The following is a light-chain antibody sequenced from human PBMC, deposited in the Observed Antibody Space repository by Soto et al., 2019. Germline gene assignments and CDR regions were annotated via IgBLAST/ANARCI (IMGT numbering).Light chain of an antibody. V-gene: IGKV1-9*01. CDR2: AAS. CDR1: QGISSY. CDR3: QQYRDSRT. J-gene: IGKJ1*01. Sequence: IQLTQSPSSLSASVGDRVTITCRASQGISSYLAWYQQKPGKAPKLLIYAASTLQSGVPSRFSGSGSGTDFTLTISRLEPEDFAVYYCQQYRDSRTFGQGTKVDIK.